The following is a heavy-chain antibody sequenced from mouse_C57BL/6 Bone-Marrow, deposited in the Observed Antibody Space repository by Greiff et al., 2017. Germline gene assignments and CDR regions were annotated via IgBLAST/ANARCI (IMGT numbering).Heavy chain of an antibody. CDR1: GFTFSDYG. Sequence: DVMLVESGGGLVKPGGSLKLSCEASGFTFSDYGMHWVRQAPEKGLEWVAYISSGSSTIYYADTVKGRFTISRDNAKNTLFLQMTSLRSEDTAMYYCARGPWFAYWGQGTLVTVSA. V-gene: IGHV5-17*01. CDR2: ISSGSSTI. J-gene: IGHJ3*01. CDR3: ARGPWFAY.